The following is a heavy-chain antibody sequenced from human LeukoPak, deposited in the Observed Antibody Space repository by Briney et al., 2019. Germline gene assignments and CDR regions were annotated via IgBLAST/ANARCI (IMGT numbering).Heavy chain of an antibody. D-gene: IGHD3-3*01. CDR2: IIPIFGTA. Sequence: SVRVSCKASGGTFSSYAISWVRQAPGQGLEWMGGIIPIFGTANYAQKFQGRVTITADESTSIAYMELSSLRSEDTAVYYCASRLRFLEWLPFYDYWGQGTLVTVSS. CDR1: GGTFSSYA. J-gene: IGHJ4*02. V-gene: IGHV1-69*01. CDR3: ASRLRFLEWLPFYDY.